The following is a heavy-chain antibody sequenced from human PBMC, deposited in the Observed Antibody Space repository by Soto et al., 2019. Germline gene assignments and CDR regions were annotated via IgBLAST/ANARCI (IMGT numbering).Heavy chain of an antibody. Sequence: EVQLMESGGGLVQPGGSLRLSCAASGFSFGASWMAWVRQAPGKGLEWVADIKQDGSEKNYVDSVKGRVTISRDNAKNSLYRQMNSLRAEDTAVYYFARDPYNGAIDYWGLGTLVTVSS. CDR3: ARDPYNGAIDY. V-gene: IGHV3-7*01. CDR1: GFSFGASW. D-gene: IGHD1-1*01. CDR2: IKQDGSEK. J-gene: IGHJ4*02.